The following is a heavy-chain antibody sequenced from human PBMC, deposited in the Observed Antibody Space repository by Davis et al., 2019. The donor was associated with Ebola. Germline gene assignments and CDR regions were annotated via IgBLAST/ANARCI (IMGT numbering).Heavy chain of an antibody. CDR2: IYPGDSDT. CDR1: GYSFTNFW. J-gene: IGHJ4*02. Sequence: GESLKISCTGSGYSFTNFWIGWVRQMPGKGLEWMGIIYPGDSDTRYSPSFQVQVTISADKSISTAYLQWSSLKASDTAMYYCARGGELSLWAFDYWGQGTLVTVSS. D-gene: IGHD3-16*02. CDR3: ARGGELSLWAFDY. V-gene: IGHV5-51*01.